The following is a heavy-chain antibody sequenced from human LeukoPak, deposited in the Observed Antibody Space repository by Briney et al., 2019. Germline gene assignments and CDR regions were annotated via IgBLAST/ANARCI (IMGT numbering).Heavy chain of an antibody. CDR1: GSTLTELS. J-gene: IGHJ4*02. V-gene: IGHV1-24*01. CDR3: ATETGNFYFYS. Sequence: ASVKVSCKVHGSTLTELSMHWVRQAPGKGHEWMGGFDPEDDEIIYAQRFQGRVTMTEDASTDTAYMELRSLRSEDTAVYYCATETGNFYFYSWGQGTLVTVSS. D-gene: IGHD1-7*01. CDR2: FDPEDDEI.